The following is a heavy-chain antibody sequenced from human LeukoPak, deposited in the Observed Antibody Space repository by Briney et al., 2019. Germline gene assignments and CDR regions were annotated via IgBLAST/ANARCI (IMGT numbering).Heavy chain of an antibody. V-gene: IGHV5-51*01. CDR3: ARHFPAGGELTYDCYYGMDV. J-gene: IGHJ6*02. CDR1: GKSFTSYW. CDR2: IYPDDCET. D-gene: IGHD2-21*01. Sequence: GESLKISRNGSGKSFTSYWLGSVRQMPGEGLELMRIIYPDDCETRHSPSLQGQVAISAGKSISSAYLQWSSLKASDTAMYYCARHFPAGGELTYDCYYGMDVWGQGTTVTVSS.